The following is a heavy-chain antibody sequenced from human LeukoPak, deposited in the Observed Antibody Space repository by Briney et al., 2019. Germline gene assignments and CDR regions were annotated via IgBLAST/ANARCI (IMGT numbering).Heavy chain of an antibody. Sequence: SAVKVSCKVCGYTLTELSMHWVRQAPGKGLEWVGGFDPEDGETIYAQKFQGRVTMTEDTSTEPAYMELSRLRSEETAVYYCARSYGDYRKEPFDYWGQGTLVTVSS. CDR3: ARSYGDYRKEPFDY. D-gene: IGHD4-17*01. J-gene: IGHJ4*02. CDR2: FDPEDGET. CDR1: GYTLTELS. V-gene: IGHV1-24*01.